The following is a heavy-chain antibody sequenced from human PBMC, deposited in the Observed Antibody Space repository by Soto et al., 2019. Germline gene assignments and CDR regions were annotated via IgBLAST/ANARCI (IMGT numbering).Heavy chain of an antibody. V-gene: IGHV1-8*01. CDR1: GYTFTSYD. CDR2: MNPNSGNT. Sequence: ASVKVSCKASGYTFTSYDINWVRQATGQGLEWMGEMNPNSGNTVYAQKFQGRGTMTRNTSISTAYMELRSMRSEYTAVSYCARRGVTVTKASCMDVWGQGTTVTVSS. D-gene: IGHD4-17*01. J-gene: IGHJ6*02. CDR3: ARRGVTVTKASCMDV.